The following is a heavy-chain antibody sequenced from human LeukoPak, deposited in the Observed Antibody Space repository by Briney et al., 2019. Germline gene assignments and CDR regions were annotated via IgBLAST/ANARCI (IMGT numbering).Heavy chain of an antibody. Sequence: SETLSLTCTVSGGSINTYYWSWIRQPAGKGLEWIGRIYSTGITIYNPSLKGRVTMSVDTSKNQFSLKLSSVTAADTAVYYCARPQSGLGWFDPWGQGILVTVSS. CDR3: ARPQSGLGWFDP. J-gene: IGHJ5*02. CDR1: GGSINTYY. V-gene: IGHV4-4*07. CDR2: IYSTGIT.